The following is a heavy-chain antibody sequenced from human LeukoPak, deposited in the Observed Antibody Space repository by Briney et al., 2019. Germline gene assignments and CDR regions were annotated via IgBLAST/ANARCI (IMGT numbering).Heavy chain of an antibody. CDR3: ARGLWFGELSYFDY. V-gene: IGHV3-30-3*01. Sequence: GGSLRLSCAASGFTFSSYAMHWVRQAPGKGLEWVAVISYDGSNKYYADSVKGRFTISRDNAKNALYLQMNSLRAEDTAVYYCARGLWFGELSYFDYWGQGTLVTVSS. CDR1: GFTFSSYA. CDR2: ISYDGSNK. D-gene: IGHD3-10*01. J-gene: IGHJ4*02.